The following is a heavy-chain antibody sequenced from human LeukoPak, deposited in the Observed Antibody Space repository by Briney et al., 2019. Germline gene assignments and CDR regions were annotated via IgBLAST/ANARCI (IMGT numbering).Heavy chain of an antibody. D-gene: IGHD4-17*01. CDR3: ARSGTYGDYGYYGMDV. CDR2: ISSSSSTI. J-gene: IGHJ6*02. Sequence: GGSLRLSCAASGFTFSSYSMNWVRQAPGKGLEWVSYISSSSSTIYYADSVKGRFTISRDNAKNSLYLQMNSLRAKDTAVYYCARSGTYGDYGYYGMDVWGQGTTVTVSS. CDR1: GFTFSSYS. V-gene: IGHV3-48*01.